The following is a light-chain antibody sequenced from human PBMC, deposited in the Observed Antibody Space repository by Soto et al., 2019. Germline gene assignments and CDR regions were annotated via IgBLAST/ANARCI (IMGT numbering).Light chain of an antibody. CDR3: LQHNFYPPT. CDR2: GAS. J-gene: IGKJ5*01. CDR1: QGINKY. Sequence: DIQMTQSPSAMSASVGDRVTITCRASQGINKYLAWFQQKPGKVPKRLIYGASNLQSGVPSRFSGSGSGTEFTLTISSLQPEDFATYYCLQHNFYPPTFGQGTRLE. V-gene: IGKV1-17*03.